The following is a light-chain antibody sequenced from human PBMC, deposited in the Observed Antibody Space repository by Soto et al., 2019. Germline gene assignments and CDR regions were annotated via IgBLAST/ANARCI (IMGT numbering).Light chain of an antibody. V-gene: IGLV2-23*01. J-gene: IGLJ3*02. Sequence: QSALTQPASVSGSPGQSITISCTGTSSDVGGYNFVSWYQEHPGKAPKLMILEDDKRPSGVSNRFSASKSGNTASLTISGLQAEDEADYYCCSHAGGFSWVFGGGTKLTVL. CDR1: SSDVGGYNF. CDR3: CSHAGGFSWV. CDR2: EDD.